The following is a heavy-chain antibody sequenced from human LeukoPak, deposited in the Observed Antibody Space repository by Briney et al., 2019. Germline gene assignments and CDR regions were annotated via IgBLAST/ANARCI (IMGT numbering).Heavy chain of an antibody. D-gene: IGHD3-10*01. Sequence: GGSLRLSCAASGFTFSSYSMNWVRQAPGKGLEWVSSISSSSSYIYYADSVKGRFTISRDNAKNSLYLQMNSLRAEDTAVYYCARDALGSGESPLSYWGKEPLVTVSS. CDR1: GFTFSSYS. CDR2: ISSSSSYI. J-gene: IGHJ4*02. V-gene: IGHV3-21*01. CDR3: ARDALGSGESPLSY.